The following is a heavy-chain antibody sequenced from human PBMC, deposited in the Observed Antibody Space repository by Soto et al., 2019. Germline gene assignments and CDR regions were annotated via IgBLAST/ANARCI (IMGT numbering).Heavy chain of an antibody. CDR3: ARDGDYYDSSGYYWRYFDY. CDR1: GGSISSGGYS. Sequence: SETLSLTCAVSGGSISSGGYSWSWIRQPPGKGLEWIGYIYHSGSTYYNPSLKSRVTISVDTSKNQFSLKLSSVTAADTAVYYCARDGDYYDSSGYYWRYFDYWGQGTLVTVSS. CDR2: IYHSGST. V-gene: IGHV4-30-2*05. D-gene: IGHD3-22*01. J-gene: IGHJ4*02.